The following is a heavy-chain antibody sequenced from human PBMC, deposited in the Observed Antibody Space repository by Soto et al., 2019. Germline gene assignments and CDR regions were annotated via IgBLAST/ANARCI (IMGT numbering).Heavy chain of an antibody. Sequence: GGSLRLSCAASGFTFSSSSMNWVRQAPGKGPEWVSSISSSSAYIYLADSMQGRFTISRDNAKNSLYLQMNGLRAEDTVVFYFAKSIAKVGIHDACFDAWGRGTLVPGSS. V-gene: IGHV3-21*01. D-gene: IGHD6-6*01. CDR1: GFTFSSSS. CDR2: ISSSSAYI. CDR3: AKSIAKVGIHDACFDA. J-gene: IGHJ5*02.